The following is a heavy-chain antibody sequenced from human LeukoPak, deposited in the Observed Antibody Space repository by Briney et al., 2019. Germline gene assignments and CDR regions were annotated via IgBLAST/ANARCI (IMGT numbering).Heavy chain of an antibody. Sequence: SETLSLTCTVSGDSISKYFWSWIRQSPGKGLEWIGYMYNGGSTIYNPSLKSRVTISTDTSKNQFSLRLDSVTAADTAVYYCARVDKAVTGILDSWGQGTHVTVSS. CDR3: ARVDKAVTGILDS. J-gene: IGHJ4*02. D-gene: IGHD4-11*01. V-gene: IGHV4-59*01. CDR1: GDSISKYF. CDR2: MYNGGST.